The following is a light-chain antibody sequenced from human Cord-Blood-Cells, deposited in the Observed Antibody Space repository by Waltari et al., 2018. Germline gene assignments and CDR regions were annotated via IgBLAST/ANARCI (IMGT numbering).Light chain of an antibody. V-gene: IGLV2-14*03. CDR3: SSYTSSSTNWV. CDR2: YVS. Sequence: QSALTPPASVSGSTGQSITIYCTGTRRDVGGYNYVPWYQQHPGQAHRLMNDYVSNRPSVVSNRFSGSKSGNTASQTISGLQAEDEADYYCSSYTSSSTNWVFVGGTKLTVL. CDR1: RRDVGGYNY. J-gene: IGLJ3*02.